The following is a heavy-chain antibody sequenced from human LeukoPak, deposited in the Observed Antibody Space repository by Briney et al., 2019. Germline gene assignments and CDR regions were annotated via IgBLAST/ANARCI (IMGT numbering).Heavy chain of an antibody. V-gene: IGHV3-48*04. CDR1: GFPFSTYN. D-gene: IGHD3-9*01. CDR2: IQSSSYTI. J-gene: IGHJ4*02. CDR3: ASPDILTGYAAFHY. Sequence: PGGSLRLSCAASGFPFSTYNMHWVRQAPGKGPEGISYIQSSSYTIWYADSVKGRFTVSRDNAKNSLFLQMNNLGAGDTAVYYCASPDILTGYAAFHYWGQGTPVTVSS.